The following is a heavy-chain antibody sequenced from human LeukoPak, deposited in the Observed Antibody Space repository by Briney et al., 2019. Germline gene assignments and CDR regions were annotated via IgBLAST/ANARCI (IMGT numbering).Heavy chain of an antibody. Sequence: PSETLSLTCGVDGGSLSGYYCSWIRQSPGTWLEWIGEINHSGVTSYNPSLESRVTISIDTSKNQFSLNLRAVTAADTAVYYCARAPEVKRQRQRVNWFDPWGQGTLVTVSS. D-gene: IGHD1-1*01. CDR2: INHSGVT. V-gene: IGHV4-34*01. CDR3: ARAPEVKRQRQRVNWFDP. CDR1: GGSLSGYY. J-gene: IGHJ5*02.